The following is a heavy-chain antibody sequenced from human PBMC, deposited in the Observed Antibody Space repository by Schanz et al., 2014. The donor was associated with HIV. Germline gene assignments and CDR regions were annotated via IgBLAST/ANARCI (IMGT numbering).Heavy chain of an antibody. CDR3: ARATRGIGYCTNGVCYGEDQ. J-gene: IGHJ4*02. D-gene: IGHD2-8*01. CDR2: TSSDGTT. Sequence: EVQLVESGGGLIQRGGSLRLSCAASGFAVSSNFLNWVRQTPGKGLEWVSFTSSDGTTYYADSVKGRFTVSRDKSNNTLYLEMSSLRVEDTAMYYCARATRGIGYCTNGVCYGEDQWGQGTLVTVSS. V-gene: IGHV3-53*01. CDR1: GFAVSSNF.